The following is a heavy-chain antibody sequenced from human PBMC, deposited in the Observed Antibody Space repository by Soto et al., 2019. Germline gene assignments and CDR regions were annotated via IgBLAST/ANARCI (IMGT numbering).Heavy chain of an antibody. Sequence: ASVKVSCKASGYTFTGYYMHWVRQAPGQGLEWMGWINPNSGGTNYAQKFQGWVTMTRDTSISTAYMELSRLRSDDTAVYYCARYRGITGRIVYYYYYGMDVWGQGTTVTSP. J-gene: IGHJ6*02. CDR1: GYTFTGYY. V-gene: IGHV1-2*04. D-gene: IGHD1-20*01. CDR3: ARYRGITGRIVYYYYYGMDV. CDR2: INPNSGGT.